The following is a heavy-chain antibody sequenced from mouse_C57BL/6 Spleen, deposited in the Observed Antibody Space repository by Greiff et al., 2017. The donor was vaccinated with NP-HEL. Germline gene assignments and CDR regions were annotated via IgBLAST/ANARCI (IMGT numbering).Heavy chain of an antibody. CDR1: GFTFTDYY. CDR3: ARSPYGSSYDFDY. J-gene: IGHJ2*01. CDR2: IRNKANGYTT. V-gene: IGHV7-3*01. Sequence: EVKLVESGGGLVQPGGSLSLSCAASGFTFTDYYMSWVRQPPGKALEWLGFIRNKANGYTTEYSASVKGRFTISSDNSQSILYLQMNALRAEDSATYYCARSPYGSSYDFDYWGQGTTLTVSS. D-gene: IGHD1-1*01.